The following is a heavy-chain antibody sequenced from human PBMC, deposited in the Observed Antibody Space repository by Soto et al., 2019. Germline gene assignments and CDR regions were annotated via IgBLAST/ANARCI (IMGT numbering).Heavy chain of an antibody. V-gene: IGHV1-46*01. CDR3: ARDLAAGDY. Sequence: QVQLVQSGAEVKKPGASVKLSCRTSGYTFTHYYIHWVRQAPGQGLEWLAIINPASGSTNYAQYFQGRVTLTMDKSTTTVYMELSGLRAEATAIFYCARDLAAGDYWGQGTLVTVSS. CDR1: GYTFTHYY. D-gene: IGHD6-13*01. CDR2: INPASGST. J-gene: IGHJ4*02.